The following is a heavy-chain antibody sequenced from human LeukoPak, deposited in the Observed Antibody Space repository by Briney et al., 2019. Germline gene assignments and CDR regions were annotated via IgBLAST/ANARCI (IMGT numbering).Heavy chain of an antibody. CDR1: GFTFSSYS. V-gene: IGHV3-48*01. CDR2: ISSSSSTI. CDR3: AGGEYDFWSGYLDAFDI. Sequence: GESLKISCAASGFTFSSYSMNWVRQAPGKGLEWVSYISSSSSTIYYADSVKGRFTISRDNAKNSLYLQMNSLRAEDTAVYYCAGGEYDFWSGYLDAFDIWGQGTMVTVSS. J-gene: IGHJ3*02. D-gene: IGHD3-3*01.